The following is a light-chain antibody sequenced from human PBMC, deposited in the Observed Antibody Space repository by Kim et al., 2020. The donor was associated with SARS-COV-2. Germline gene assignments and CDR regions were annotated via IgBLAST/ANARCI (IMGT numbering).Light chain of an antibody. CDR3: HVWDSDTVL. J-gene: IGLJ2*01. CDR1: KLGDKF. Sequence: SYELTQPPSVSVSPGQTAAITCSGDKLGDKFVFWYQQKAGQSPVLVIYQDTKRPSGIPERFSGSNSGTAATLTITGTQAMDEADYYCHVWDSDTVLFGGGNQLTVL. CDR2: QDT. V-gene: IGLV3-1*01.